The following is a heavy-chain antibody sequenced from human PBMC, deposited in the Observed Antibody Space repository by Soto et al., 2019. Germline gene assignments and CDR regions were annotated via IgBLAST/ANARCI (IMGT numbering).Heavy chain of an antibody. CDR2: VIPIQGTA. J-gene: IGHJ6*03. V-gene: IGHV1-69*08. D-gene: IGHD2-21*01. CDR3: AKSLVLVDHAYMDV. Sequence: QVQLVQSGAEVKKPGSSVKVSCEASGGSFTSYIFTWVRQAPGQGLEWMGRVIPIQGTANYALKFQDRVTITADKSTNTVYMELRSLRPEDTALYYCAKSLVLVDHAYMDVWGKGTTVTVSS. CDR1: GGSFTSYI.